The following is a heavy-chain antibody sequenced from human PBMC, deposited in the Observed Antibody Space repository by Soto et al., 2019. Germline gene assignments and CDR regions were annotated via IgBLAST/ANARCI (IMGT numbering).Heavy chain of an antibody. V-gene: IGHV3-7*01. CDR1: GFTFSDYW. D-gene: IGHD4-17*01. J-gene: IGHJ4*02. CDR3: ARDLTVTPV. CDR2: IKQDESEK. Sequence: EVQLVESGGGLVQPGGSLRLSCVASGFTFSDYWMSWVRQAPGKGLEWVANIKQDESEKFYVDSVEGRLTIPRDNTKNSLYLQMNSLRPEDTAVYYCARDLTVTPVWGPGTLVTVSS.